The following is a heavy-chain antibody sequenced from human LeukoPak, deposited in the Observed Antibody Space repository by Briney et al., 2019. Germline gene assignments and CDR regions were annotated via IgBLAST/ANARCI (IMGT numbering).Heavy chain of an antibody. V-gene: IGHV3-7*01. D-gene: IGHD3-16*02. J-gene: IGHJ3*02. Sequence: GGSLRLSCAASGFTFSSYWISWVRQAPGKGLEWVANITQDGSEKYYVDSVKGRFTISRDNAKNSLYLQMDSLRAEDTAVYYCARVNYVWRSYRCLLAFDIWGQGTTVTVSS. CDR3: ARVNYVWRSYRCLLAFDI. CDR1: GFTFSSYW. CDR2: ITQDGSEK.